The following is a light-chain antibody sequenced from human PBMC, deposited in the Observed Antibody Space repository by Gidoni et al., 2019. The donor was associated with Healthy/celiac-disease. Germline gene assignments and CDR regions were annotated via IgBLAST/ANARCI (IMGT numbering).Light chain of an antibody. J-gene: IGKJ2*01. CDR1: QSISSW. V-gene: IGKV1-5*03. CDR2: KAS. Sequence: DIQITPSPSTLSASVGDRVTITCRASQSISSWLAWYQQKPGKAPKLLIYKASGLESGVPSRFSGSGSGTEFTLTISSLQPDDFATYYCQQYNSYRYTFGQGTKLEIK. CDR3: QQYNSYRYT.